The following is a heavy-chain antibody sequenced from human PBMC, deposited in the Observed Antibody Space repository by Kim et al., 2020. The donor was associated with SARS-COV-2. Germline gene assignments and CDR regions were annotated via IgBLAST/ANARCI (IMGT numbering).Heavy chain of an antibody. J-gene: IGHJ4*02. CDR3: ARDNGLISLYDY. CDR1: GGSISSYY. Sequence: SETLSLTCTVSGGSISSYYWSWIRQPPGKGLEWIGYIYYSGSTNYNPSLKSRVTISVDTSKNQFSLKLSSVTAADTAVYYCARDNGLISLYDYWGQGTLVTVSS. D-gene: IGHD2-2*02. CDR2: IYYSGST. V-gene: IGHV4-59*01.